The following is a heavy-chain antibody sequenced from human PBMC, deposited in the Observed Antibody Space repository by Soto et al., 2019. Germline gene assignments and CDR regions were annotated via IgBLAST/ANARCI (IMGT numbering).Heavy chain of an antibody. CDR2: INPSDGST. CDR1: GYTFTTYY. CDR3: ARDHRNHLVRGPPGY. V-gene: IGHV1-46*01. J-gene: IGHJ4*02. Sequence: ASVKVSCKTSGYTFTTYYMHWVRQAPGQGLEWMGVINPSDGSTYSAQKFQGRVTMTRDTSTSTVYMELRSLRSDDTAVYYCARDHRNHLVRGPPGYWGQGTLVTVSS. D-gene: IGHD3-10*01.